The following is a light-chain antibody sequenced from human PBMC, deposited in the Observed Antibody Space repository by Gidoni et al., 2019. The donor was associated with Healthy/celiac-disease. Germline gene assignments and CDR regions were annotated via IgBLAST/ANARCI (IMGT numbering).Light chain of an antibody. CDR3: LQDYNYPYT. Sequence: AIQMTPSPSSLSASVGDRVTITCRASQGIRNDVGWYQQKPGKAPKLLIYAASSLQSWVPSRFSGSGSGTDFTLTISSLQPEDFATYYCLQDYNYPYTFGQGTKLEIK. J-gene: IGKJ2*01. CDR1: QGIRND. V-gene: IGKV1-6*01. CDR2: AAS.